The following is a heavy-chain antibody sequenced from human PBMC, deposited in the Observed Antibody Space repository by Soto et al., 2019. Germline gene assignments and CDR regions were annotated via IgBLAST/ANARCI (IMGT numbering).Heavy chain of an antibody. Sequence: EVQLVESGGDLVKPGGSLRLSCAASGFIFSHAWFHWVRQPPGKGLELVGRVKNNGGATDYAPSVKGRFIISRDDSKDMVYLQMSSLRTEETAIYYCSAHLVPPYDSNNCFDPCGQGTLVTVSS. CDR3: SAHLVPPYDSNNCFDP. CDR1: GFIFSHAW. D-gene: IGHD2-21*01. CDR2: VKNNGGAT. J-gene: IGHJ5*02. V-gene: IGHV3-15*07.